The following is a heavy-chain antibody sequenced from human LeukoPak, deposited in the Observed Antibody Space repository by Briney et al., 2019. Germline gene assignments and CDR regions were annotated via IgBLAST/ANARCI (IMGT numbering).Heavy chain of an antibody. Sequence: GGSLRLSCAASGFTFSSYAMSWVRQAPGKGLEWVSAISGSGGSTYYADSVKGRFTISRDNSKNTLYLQMNSLRAEDTAVYYCAKAGRTTIFRGLLSHWFDPWGQGTLVTVSS. V-gene: IGHV3-23*01. D-gene: IGHD3-3*01. CDR1: GFTFSSYA. CDR2: ISGSGGST. CDR3: AKAGRTTIFRGLLSHWFDP. J-gene: IGHJ5*02.